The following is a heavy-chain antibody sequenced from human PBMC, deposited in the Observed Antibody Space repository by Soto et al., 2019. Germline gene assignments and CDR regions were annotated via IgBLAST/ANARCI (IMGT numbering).Heavy chain of an antibody. CDR3: TRDLLIVVVPAATLGAFDI. CDR2: IRSKAYGGTT. CDR1: GFTFGDYA. D-gene: IGHD2-2*01. V-gene: IGHV3-49*03. Sequence: GGSLRLSCTASGFTFGDYAMSWFRQAPGKGLEWVGFIRSKAYGGTTEYAASVKGRFTISRDDSKSIAYLQMNSLKTEDTAVYYCTRDLLIVVVPAATLGAFDIWGQGTMVTVSS. J-gene: IGHJ3*02.